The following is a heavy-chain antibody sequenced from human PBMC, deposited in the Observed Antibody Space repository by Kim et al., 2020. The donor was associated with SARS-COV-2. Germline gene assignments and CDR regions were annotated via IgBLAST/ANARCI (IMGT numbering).Heavy chain of an antibody. Sequence: SETLSLTCAASADSLSGYYWSWIRQPPGKGLEWIGEINYSGNTNYNPSLKSRVTISVDTSKNQLSLKLSSLTAADTAVYYCAVGYNYNNRFDYWGQGSL. J-gene: IGHJ4*02. CDR2: INYSGNT. CDR3: AVGYNYNNRFDY. V-gene: IGHV4-34*01. CDR1: ADSLSGYY. D-gene: IGHD1-1*01.